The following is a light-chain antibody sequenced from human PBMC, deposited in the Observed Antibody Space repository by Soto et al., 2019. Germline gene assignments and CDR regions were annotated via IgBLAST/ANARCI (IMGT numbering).Light chain of an antibody. CDR3: QQNYTYPWT. CDR2: DVS. Sequence: DIQMTQSPSTLSASVGDRVTITCRASQSISSWLAWYQQKPGKAPKFLIHDVSSLQSGVPSRFSGSGSGTEFTLTISSLQPDDFATYFCQQNYTYPWTFGQGTKVDIK. V-gene: IGKV1-5*03. CDR1: QSISSW. J-gene: IGKJ1*01.